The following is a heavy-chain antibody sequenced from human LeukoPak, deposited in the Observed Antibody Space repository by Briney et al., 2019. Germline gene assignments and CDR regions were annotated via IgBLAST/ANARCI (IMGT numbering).Heavy chain of an antibody. J-gene: IGHJ3*02. CDR3: ARAGVWDYYDTSGYHNGAFDI. V-gene: IGHV1-2*06. CDR2: IKPYSGGT. Sequence: ASVKVSCKASGYSFSDYYMHWVRQAPGQGLEWMGRIKPYSGGTDYAQKFQGRVTMTRDTSISTAYMEMSGLRSDDTAVYYCARAGVWDYYDTSGYHNGAFDIWGQGTMVTVSS. D-gene: IGHD3-22*01. CDR1: GYSFSDYY.